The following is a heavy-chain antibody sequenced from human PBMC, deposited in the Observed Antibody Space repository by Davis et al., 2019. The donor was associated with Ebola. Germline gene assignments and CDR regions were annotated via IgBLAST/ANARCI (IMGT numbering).Heavy chain of an antibody. CDR1: GFTFSSYS. CDR2: ISSSSSYI. V-gene: IGHV3-21*01. CDR3: ARVGIAVADTGGWFDP. Sequence: GESLKISCAASGFTFSSYSMNWVRQAPGKGLEWVSSISSSSSYIYYADSVKGRFTISRDNAKNSLYLQMNSLRAEDTAVYYCARVGIAVADTGGWFDPWGQGTLVTVSS. J-gene: IGHJ5*02. D-gene: IGHD6-19*01.